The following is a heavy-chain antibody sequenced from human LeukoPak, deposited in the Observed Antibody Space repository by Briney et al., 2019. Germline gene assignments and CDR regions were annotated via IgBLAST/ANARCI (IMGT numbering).Heavy chain of an antibody. D-gene: IGHD6-13*01. CDR1: GGSISSSSYY. J-gene: IGHJ3*02. CDR2: IYYSGST. Sequence: SETLSLTCTVSGGSISSSSYYWGWIRQPPGKGLEWIGSIYYSGSTYYNPSLESRVTISVDTSKNQFSLKLSSVTAADTAVYYCARGYSSTSPSRQNAFDIWGQGTMVTVSS. V-gene: IGHV4-39*01. CDR3: ARGYSSTSPSRQNAFDI.